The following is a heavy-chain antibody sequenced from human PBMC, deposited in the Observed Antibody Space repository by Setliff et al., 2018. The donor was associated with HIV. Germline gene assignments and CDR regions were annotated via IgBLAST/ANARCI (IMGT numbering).Heavy chain of an antibody. V-gene: IGHV4-4*07. CDR1: GGSVSSYY. J-gene: IGHJ3*02. Sequence: ASETLSLTCTVSGGSVSSYYWSWIRQAAGQGLEWIGLIYTSGSTNYNPSLKSRVTISVDTSKNQFSLKLRFVTAADTAVYSCARRQSYYDILNGRAFDALDIWGQGTKVTVSS. CDR2: IYTSGST. D-gene: IGHD3-9*01. CDR3: ARRQSYYDILNGRAFDALDI.